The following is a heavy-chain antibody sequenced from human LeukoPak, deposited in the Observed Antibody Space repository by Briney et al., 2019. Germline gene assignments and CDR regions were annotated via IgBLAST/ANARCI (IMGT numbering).Heavy chain of an antibody. CDR3: ARVTPYGSGSYFDY. D-gene: IGHD3-10*01. J-gene: IGHJ4*02. V-gene: IGHV3-53*01. CDR2: IYSGGST. CDR1: GFTVSSNN. Sequence: GGSRRLSGAASGFTVSSNNMSWVRKAPGKGLEWVSVIYSGGSTYYADSVKGRFTISRDNSKNTLYLQMNSLRAEDTAVYYCARVTPYGSGSYFDYWGQGTLVTVSS.